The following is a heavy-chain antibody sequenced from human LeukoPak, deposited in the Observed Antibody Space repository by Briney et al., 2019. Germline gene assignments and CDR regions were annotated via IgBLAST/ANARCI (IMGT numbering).Heavy chain of an antibody. D-gene: IGHD3-10*01. CDR3: ARGRLLWFGELLPLYDY. CDR2: MNPNSGNT. Sequence: APVKVSCKASGGIFTSYTISWVRQAPGQGLEWMGWMNPNSGNTGYAQKFQGRVTMTRNTSISTAYMELSSLRSEDTAVYYCARGRLLWFGELLPLYDYWGQGTLVTVSS. CDR1: GGIFTSYT. V-gene: IGHV1-8*01. J-gene: IGHJ4*02.